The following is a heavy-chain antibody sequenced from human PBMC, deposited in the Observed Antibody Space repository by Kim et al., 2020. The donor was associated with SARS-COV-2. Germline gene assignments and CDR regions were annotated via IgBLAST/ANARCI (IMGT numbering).Heavy chain of an antibody. V-gene: IGHV4-39*01. J-gene: IGHJ4*02. D-gene: IGHD3-22*01. CDR2: IYYSGST. CDR1: GGSISSSSYY. CDR3: ARHSSGYPYFDY. Sequence: SETLSLTCTVSGGSISSSSYYWGWIRQPPGKGLEWIGSIYYSGSTYYNPSLKSRVTISVDTSKNQFSLKLSSVTAADTAVYYCARHSSGYPYFDYWGQGTLVTVSS.